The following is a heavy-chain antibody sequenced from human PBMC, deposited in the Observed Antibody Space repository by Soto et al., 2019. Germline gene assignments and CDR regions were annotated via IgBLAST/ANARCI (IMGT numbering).Heavy chain of an antibody. CDR2: FDAENGKT. V-gene: IGHV1-24*01. CDR1: GYTLTELA. J-gene: IGHJ3*02. Sequence: GASVKVSCKVSGYTLTELAMHWVRQAPGQGLEWMGGFDAENGKTNYAQKLQGRVTMTTDTSTSTAYMELRSLRSDDTAVYYCAREYYYTNLAFDIWGQGTMVTVSS. D-gene: IGHD1-26*01. CDR3: AREYYYTNLAFDI.